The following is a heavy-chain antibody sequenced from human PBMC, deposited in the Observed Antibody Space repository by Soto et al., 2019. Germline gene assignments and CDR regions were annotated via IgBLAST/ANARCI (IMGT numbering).Heavy chain of an antibody. J-gene: IGHJ5*02. CDR1: GYSISSGYY. CDR3: ARDLTLGTAMAGRWFDP. D-gene: IGHD5-18*01. Sequence: TLSLTCAVSGYSISSGYYWGWIRQPPGKGLEWIGSIYHSGSTYYNPSLKSRVTISVDTSKNQFSLKLSSVTAADTAVYYCARDLTLGTAMAGRWFDPWGQGTLVTVSS. CDR2: IYHSGST. V-gene: IGHV4-38-2*02.